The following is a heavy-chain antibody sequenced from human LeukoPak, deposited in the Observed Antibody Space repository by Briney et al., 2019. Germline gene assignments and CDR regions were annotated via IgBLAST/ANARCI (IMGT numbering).Heavy chain of an antibody. D-gene: IGHD3-3*01. J-gene: IGHJ6*02. CDR1: GFTFSDYY. CDR3: ARDRYDFWSGYYTDYYYGMDV. Sequence: GGSLRLSCAASGFTFSDYYMSWIRQAPGKGLEWVSYISSSGSTIYYADSVKGRFTISRDNAKNSLYLQMNSLRAEDTAVYYCARDRYDFWSGYYTDYYYGMDVWGQGTTVTVPS. V-gene: IGHV3-11*01. CDR2: ISSSGSTI.